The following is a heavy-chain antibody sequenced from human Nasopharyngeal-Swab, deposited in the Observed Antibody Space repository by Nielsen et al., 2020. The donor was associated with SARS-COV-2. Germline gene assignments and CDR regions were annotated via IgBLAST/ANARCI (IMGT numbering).Heavy chain of an antibody. D-gene: IGHD3-3*01. CDR1: GGSITSSGHR. CDR3: ARLDPFGSEDK. CDR2: VLVNRYT. Sequence: SETLSLTCTVYGGSITSSGHRWGWVRQPPGKGLEWFGQVLVNRYTEYHPYVRGRITVYADTSENSFSLRLSSVTAADTAVYYCARLDPFGSEDKWGQGTLVTVSS. J-gene: IGHJ4*02. V-gene: IGHV4-39*02.